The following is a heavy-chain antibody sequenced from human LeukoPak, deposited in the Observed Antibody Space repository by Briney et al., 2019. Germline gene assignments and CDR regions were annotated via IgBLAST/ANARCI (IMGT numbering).Heavy chain of an antibody. J-gene: IGHJ3*02. V-gene: IGHV1-2*02. CDR3: AREVTGTTNAFDI. CDR2: INPNSGGT. CDR1: GYTFTGYY. Sequence: GASVKVSCKASGYTFTGYYIHWARQAPGQGLEWMGWINPNSGGTNYAQTFQGRVTMTRDTSSSTAYMELSRLRSDDTAVYFCAREVTGTTNAFDIWGQGTMVTVSS. D-gene: IGHD1-20*01.